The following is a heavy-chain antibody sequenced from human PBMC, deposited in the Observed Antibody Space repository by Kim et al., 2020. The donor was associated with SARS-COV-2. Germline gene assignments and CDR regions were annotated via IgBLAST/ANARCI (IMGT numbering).Heavy chain of an antibody. CDR2: I. CDR3: ARGFTRLDY. J-gene: IGHJ4*02. D-gene: IGHD3-10*01. V-gene: IGHV3-48*01. Sequence: ITYEAPLKTPFTISSDNAKNSLYLQMSSLRAEDTAVYSCARGFTRLDYWGQGTLVTVSS.